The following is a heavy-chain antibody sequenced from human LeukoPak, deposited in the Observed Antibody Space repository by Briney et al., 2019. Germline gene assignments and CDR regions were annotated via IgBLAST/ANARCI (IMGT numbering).Heavy chain of an antibody. CDR1: GFTVSSNY. CDR3: ARDPPLNYDILTAYGMDV. V-gene: IGHV3-66*01. Sequence: GGSLRLSCAASGFTVSSNYMSWVRQAPGKGLEWVSVIYSGGSTYYADSVKGRFTISRDNSKNTPYLQMNSLRAEDTAVYYCARDPPLNYDILTAYGMDVWGQGTTVTVSS. CDR2: IYSGGST. D-gene: IGHD3-9*01. J-gene: IGHJ6*02.